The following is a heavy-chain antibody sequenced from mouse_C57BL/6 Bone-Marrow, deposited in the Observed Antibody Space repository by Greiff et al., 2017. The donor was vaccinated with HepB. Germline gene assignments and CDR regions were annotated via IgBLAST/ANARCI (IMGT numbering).Heavy chain of an antibody. Sequence: VQGVESGAELVRPGTSVKVSCKASGYAFTNYLIEWVKQRPGQGLEWIGVINPGSGGTNYNEKFKGKATLTADKSSSTAYMQLSSLTSEDSAVYFCARGPGYWGQGTTLTVSS. CDR3: ARGPGY. J-gene: IGHJ2*01. V-gene: IGHV1-54*01. CDR1: GYAFTNYL. CDR2: INPGSGGT.